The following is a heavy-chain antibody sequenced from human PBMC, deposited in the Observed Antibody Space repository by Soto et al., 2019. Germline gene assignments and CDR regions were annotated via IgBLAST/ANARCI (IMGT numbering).Heavy chain of an antibody. CDR2: FYSGGTT. Sequence: GGSLRLSCAASGFTVSSNYMSWVRQAPGKGLEWVSVFYSGGTTYYADSVKGRFTISRDNSRNTLYLQMNSLRAEDTAVYYCAGGAKYYFDYWGQGTLVTVSS. J-gene: IGHJ4*02. CDR1: GFTVSSNY. CDR3: AGGAKYYFDY. V-gene: IGHV3-66*01.